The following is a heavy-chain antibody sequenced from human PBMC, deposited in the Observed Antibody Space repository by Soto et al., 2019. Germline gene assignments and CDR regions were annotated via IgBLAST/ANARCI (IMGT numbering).Heavy chain of an antibody. CDR1: GGSISSSDW. V-gene: IGHV4-4*02. CDR2: IYHSGST. D-gene: IGHD6-13*01. Sequence: SETLSLTCAVSGGSISSSDWWSWVRQPPGKGLEWIGEIYHSGSTNYNPSLKSRVNMSVDKSKNQFSLKLSSVTAADTAVYYCARLGIANANYWGQGTLVTVS. J-gene: IGHJ4*02. CDR3: ARLGIANANY.